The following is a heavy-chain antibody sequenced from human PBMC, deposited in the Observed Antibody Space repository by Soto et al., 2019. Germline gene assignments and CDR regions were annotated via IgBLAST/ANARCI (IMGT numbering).Heavy chain of an antibody. D-gene: IGHD1-26*01. V-gene: IGHV3-49*03. J-gene: IGHJ6*03. CDR3: TRELLVTHHSPQYYYYYYMDV. CDR1: GFTFGDYA. CDR2: IRSKAYGGTT. Sequence: PGGSLRLSCTASGFTFGDYAMSWFRQAPGKGLEWVGFIRSKAYGGTTEYAASVKGRFTISRDDSKSIAYLQMNSLKTEDTAVYYCTRELLVTHHSPQYYYYYYMDVWGKGTTVTVSS.